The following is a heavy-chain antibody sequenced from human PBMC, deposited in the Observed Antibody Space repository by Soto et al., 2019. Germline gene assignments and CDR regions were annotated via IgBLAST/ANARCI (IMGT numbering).Heavy chain of an antibody. CDR3: ARGFRGRDADWFDP. D-gene: IGHD2-21*02. Sequence: RASVKVSCKASGYTFTSYAMHWVRQAPGQRLEWMGWINAGNGNTKYSQKFQGRVTITRDTSASTAYMELSSLRSEDTAVYYCARGFRGRDADWFDPWGQGTLVTVSS. CDR2: INAGNGNT. CDR1: GYTFTSYA. J-gene: IGHJ5*02. V-gene: IGHV1-3*01.